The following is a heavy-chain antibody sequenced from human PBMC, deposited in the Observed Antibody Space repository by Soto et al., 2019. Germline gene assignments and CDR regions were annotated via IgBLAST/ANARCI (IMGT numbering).Heavy chain of an antibody. J-gene: IGHJ4*02. V-gene: IGHV3-33*01. CDR3: ARDRQPDGIWTFDY. D-gene: IGHD2-15*01. CDR1: GFTFSSYG. Sequence: GGSLRLSCAASGFTFSSYGMHWVRQAPGKGLEWLALIWYDGSNKNYSDSVKGRSTISRDNSRNTLYLQMNSLRAEDTAVYYCARDRQPDGIWTFDYWGRGILVTVSS. CDR2: IWYDGSNK.